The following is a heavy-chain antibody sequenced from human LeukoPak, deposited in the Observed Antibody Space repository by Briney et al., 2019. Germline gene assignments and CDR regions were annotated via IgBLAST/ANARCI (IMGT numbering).Heavy chain of an antibody. CDR3: ARELRASSSTGRGFDP. CDR2: IIPILGIA. V-gene: IGHV1-69*04. CDR1: GGTFSSYA. D-gene: IGHD2-2*01. J-gene: IGHJ5*02. Sequence: ASVKVSCKASGGTFSSYAISWVRQAPGQGLEWMGRIIPILGIANYAQKFQGRVTITADKSTSTAYMELSSLRSEDTAVYYCARELRASSSTGRGFDPWGQGTLVTVSS.